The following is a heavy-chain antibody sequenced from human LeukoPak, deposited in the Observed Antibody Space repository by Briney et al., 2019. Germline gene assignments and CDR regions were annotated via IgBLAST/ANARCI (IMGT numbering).Heavy chain of an antibody. D-gene: IGHD2-2*01. CDR3: ARDEDIVVVPAAILRY. J-gene: IGHJ4*02. V-gene: IGHV1-46*01. CDR1: GYTLTSYY. CDR2: INPSGGST. Sequence: ASVKVSSKASGYTLTSYYMHWVRQAPGQGLEWMGIINPSGGSTSYAQKFQGRVTMTRDTSTSTVYMELSSLRSEDTAVYYCARDEDIVVVPAAILRYWGQGTLVTVSS.